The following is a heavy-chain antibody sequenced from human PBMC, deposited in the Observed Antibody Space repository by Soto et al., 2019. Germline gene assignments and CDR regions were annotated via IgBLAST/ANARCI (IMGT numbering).Heavy chain of an antibody. Sequence: APLKVSCKVSGYTLTELSMHWVRQAPGKGLEWMGGFDPEDGETIYAQKFQGRVTMTEDTSTDTAYMELSSLRSEDTAVYYCATLEGSSFYGSGSYYSNYWGEGTLVTVSS. CDR1: GYTLTELS. V-gene: IGHV1-24*01. D-gene: IGHD3-10*01. CDR3: ATLEGSSFYGSGSYYSNY. CDR2: FDPEDGET. J-gene: IGHJ4*02.